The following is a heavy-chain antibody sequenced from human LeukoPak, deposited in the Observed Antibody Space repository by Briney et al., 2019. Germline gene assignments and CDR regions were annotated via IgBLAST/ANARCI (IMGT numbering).Heavy chain of an antibody. CDR1: GFTFDDYA. CDR3: AKDKNGYPDY. Sequence: GGSLRLSCAASGFTFDDYAMHWVRQAPGKGLEWVSLISGDGGSTYYADSVKGRFTISRDNSKNSLYLQMNSLRTEETALYYCAKDKNGYPDYWGQGTLVTVSS. D-gene: IGHD5-24*01. J-gene: IGHJ4*02. V-gene: IGHV3-43*02. CDR2: ISGDGGST.